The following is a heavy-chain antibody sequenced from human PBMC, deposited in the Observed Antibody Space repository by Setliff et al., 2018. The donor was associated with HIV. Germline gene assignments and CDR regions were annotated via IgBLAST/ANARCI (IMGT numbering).Heavy chain of an antibody. D-gene: IGHD5-12*01. Sequence: ASVKVSCKASGYTFTSYYMHWVRQAPGQGLEWMGIINPSGGSTSYAQKFQGRVTMTRDTSTSTVYMELSSLRSEDPAVYYCARVLGRDGYNWDAFDIWGQGTMVTVSS. V-gene: IGHV1-46*01. CDR3: ARVLGRDGYNWDAFDI. J-gene: IGHJ3*02. CDR2: INPSGGST. CDR1: GYTFTSYY.